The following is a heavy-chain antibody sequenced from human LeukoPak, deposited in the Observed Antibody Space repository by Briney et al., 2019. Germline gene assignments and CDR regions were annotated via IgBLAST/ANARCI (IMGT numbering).Heavy chain of an antibody. V-gene: IGHV1-69*02. CDR3: ARDSYCSGGSCYPRGYYYYYMDV. CDR2: IIPILGIA. D-gene: IGHD2-15*01. Sequence: ASVKVSCKASGGTFISYTISWVRQAPGQGLEWMGRIIPILGIANYAQKFQGRVTITADKSTSTAYMELSSLRSEDTAVYYCARDSYCSGGSCYPRGYYYYYMDVWGKGTTVTVSS. CDR1: GGTFISYT. J-gene: IGHJ6*03.